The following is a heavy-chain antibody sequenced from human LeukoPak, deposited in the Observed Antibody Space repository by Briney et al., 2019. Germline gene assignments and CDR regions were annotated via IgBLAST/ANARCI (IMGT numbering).Heavy chain of an antibody. CDR3: ARGEYSSSTFDY. D-gene: IGHD6-13*01. CDR2: INPNSGGT. Sequence: ASVKVSCKASGYTSTGSYMHWVRQAPGQGLEWMGWINPNSGGTNYAQKFQGRVTMTRDTSISTAYMELSRLRSDDTAVYYCARGEYSSSTFDYWGQGTLVTVSS. J-gene: IGHJ4*02. CDR1: GYTSTGSY. V-gene: IGHV1-2*02.